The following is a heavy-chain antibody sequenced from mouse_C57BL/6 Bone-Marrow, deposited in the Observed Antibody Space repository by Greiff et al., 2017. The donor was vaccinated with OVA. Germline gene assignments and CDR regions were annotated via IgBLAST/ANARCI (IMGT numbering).Heavy chain of an antibody. D-gene: IGHD2-5*01. CDR1: GYSITSGYY. J-gene: IGHJ2*01. V-gene: IGHV3-6*01. Sequence: EVQLQQSGPGLVKPSQSLSLTCSVTGYSITSGYYWNWIRQFPGNKLEWMGYISYDGSNNYNPSLKNRISITRDTSKNQFFLKLNSVTTEDTATYYCASSNYVGYWGQGTTLTVSS. CDR2: ISYDGSN. CDR3: ASSNYVGY.